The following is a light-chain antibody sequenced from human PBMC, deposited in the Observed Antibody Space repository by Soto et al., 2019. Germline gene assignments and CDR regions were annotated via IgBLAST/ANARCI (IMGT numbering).Light chain of an antibody. J-gene: IGKJ4*01. CDR2: DGS. CDR3: QQYDNSAPLS. CDR1: QSVRSSY. V-gene: IGKV3D-20*01. Sequence: IVLPQSPSTLSLSPGDRATLSCGASQSVRSSYVAWYQQKAGLAPRLLIYDGSSRASGIPDRFSGSGSGTDFTLTIGRLEPEDFALYYCQQYDNSAPLSFGGGTKV.